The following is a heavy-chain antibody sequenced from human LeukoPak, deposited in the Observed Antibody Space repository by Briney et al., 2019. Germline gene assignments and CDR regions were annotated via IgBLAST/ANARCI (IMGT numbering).Heavy chain of an antibody. CDR2: ISSSSSYM. J-gene: IGHJ4*02. CDR1: GFTFSSYS. CDR3: AREYDSSGYYSYGGVY. V-gene: IGHV3-21*01. D-gene: IGHD3-22*01. Sequence: PGGSLRLSCAASGFTFSSYSMNWVRQAPGKGLEWVSSISSSSSYMYYADSVKGRFTISRDNAKNSLYLQMNSLRAEDTAVYYCAREYDSSGYYSYGGVYWGQGTLVTVSS.